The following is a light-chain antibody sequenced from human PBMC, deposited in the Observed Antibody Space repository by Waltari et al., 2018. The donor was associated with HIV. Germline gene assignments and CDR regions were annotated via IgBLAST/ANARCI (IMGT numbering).Light chain of an antibody. CDR2: QDG. CDR1: NLVNKF. J-gene: IGLJ1*01. V-gene: IGLV3-1*01. Sequence: SYDLTQQPSESVSPGQTAIIPCSGENLVNKFIGWYQQKPGASPMLVNYQDGKRPSGLPELFSETNSGNTATLTTSGTQAIDEADYYCQTWDSSTGVFGSGTK. CDR3: QTWDSSTGV.